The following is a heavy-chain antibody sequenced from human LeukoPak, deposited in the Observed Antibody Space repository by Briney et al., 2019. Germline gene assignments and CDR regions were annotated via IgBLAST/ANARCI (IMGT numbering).Heavy chain of an antibody. J-gene: IGHJ4*02. Sequence: SVKVSCKASGGTFSSYAISWVRQAPGQGLEWMGGIIPIFGTANFAQKFQGRVTITADESTSTAYMELSSLRSEDTAVYYCADEPNSGSFLNWGQGTLVTVSS. CDR1: GGTFSSYA. CDR2: IIPIFGTA. V-gene: IGHV1-69*13. D-gene: IGHD1-26*01. CDR3: ADEPNSGSFLN.